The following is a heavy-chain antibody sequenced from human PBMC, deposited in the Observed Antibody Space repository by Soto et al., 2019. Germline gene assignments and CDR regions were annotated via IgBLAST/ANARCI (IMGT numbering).Heavy chain of an antibody. V-gene: IGHV4-34*01. CDR1: GGSFDCYY. D-gene: IGHD3-3*01. Sequence: ASETLSRTCALYGGSFDCYYWSWIRQSPGKGLEWIGEIHHSGSTKYNPSLKSRVSLSVDTSTKQFSLKMTSMTAADRGVYYCARGVDSWSGYLFWGQGTPVTVSS. CDR2: IHHSGST. CDR3: ARGVDSWSGYLF. J-gene: IGHJ4*02.